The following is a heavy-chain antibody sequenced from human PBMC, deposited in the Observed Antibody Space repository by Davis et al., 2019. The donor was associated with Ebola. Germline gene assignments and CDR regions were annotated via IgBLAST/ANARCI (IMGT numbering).Heavy chain of an antibody. CDR1: GGTFSSYA. V-gene: IGHV1-69*13. J-gene: IGHJ6*02. CDR2: IIPIFGTA. Sequence: SVKVSCKASGGTFSSYAISWVRQAPGQGLEWMGGIIPIFGTANYAQKFQGRVTITADESTSTAYMELSSLRSEDTAVYYCARDLDYANYAGRDYYNGMDVWGQGTTVTVSS. D-gene: IGHD3-10*01. CDR3: ARDLDYANYAGRDYYNGMDV.